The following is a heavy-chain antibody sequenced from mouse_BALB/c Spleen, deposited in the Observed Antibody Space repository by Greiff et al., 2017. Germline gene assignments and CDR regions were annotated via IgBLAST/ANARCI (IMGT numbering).Heavy chain of an antibody. D-gene: IGHD2-4*01. V-gene: IGHV5-17*02. J-gene: IGHJ3*01. Sequence: EVQVVESGGGLVQPGGSRKLSCAASGFTFSSFGMHWVRQAPEKGLEWVAYISSGSSTIYYADTVKGRFTISRDNPKNTLFLQMTSLRSEDTAMYYCARSRDYDWFAYWGQGTLVTVSA. CDR2: ISSGSSTI. CDR3: ARSRDYDWFAY. CDR1: GFTFSSFG.